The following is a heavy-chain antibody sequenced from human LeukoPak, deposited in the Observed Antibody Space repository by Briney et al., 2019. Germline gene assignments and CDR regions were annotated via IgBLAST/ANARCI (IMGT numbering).Heavy chain of an antibody. D-gene: IGHD1-26*01. J-gene: IGHJ4*02. CDR3: ARGEVGAAPLDY. V-gene: IGHV3-74*01. CDR2: IYSDVSST. Sequence: GRSLRLSCAASGFSVSSYWMDWVRHAPGEGLGWVSRIYSDVSSTSYADSGKGRFTIYRDNAKNTLYLHMNSLRAEDAAVYYCARGEVGAAPLDYWGQGTLVTVSS. CDR1: GFSVSSYW.